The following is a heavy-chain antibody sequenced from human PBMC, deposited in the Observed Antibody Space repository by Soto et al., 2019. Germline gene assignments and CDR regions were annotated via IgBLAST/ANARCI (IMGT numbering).Heavy chain of an antibody. CDR1: GFTFRGSE. CDR3: ARASYFSEKTAYYAKSFKWFDP. CDR2: VSYDGDDQ. V-gene: IGHV3-30-3*01. D-gene: IGHD3-9*01. J-gene: IGHJ5*02. Sequence: HPGGSLRLSCAASGFTFRGSEMHWVRQAPGKGLEGVAFVSYDGDDQYYADSVKGRFTVSRDNSGNTLHLQMDSLRPEDTAFYYCARASYFSEKTAYYAKSFKWFDPWGQGTLVTVSS.